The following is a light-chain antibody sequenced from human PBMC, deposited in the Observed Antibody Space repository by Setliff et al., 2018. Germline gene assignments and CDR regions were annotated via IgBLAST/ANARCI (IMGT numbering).Light chain of an antibody. V-gene: IGLV2-8*01. J-gene: IGLJ1*01. CDR2: DVD. CDR3: CSYAGNDRHV. Sequence: QSALAQPPSASGSPGQSVTITCTGSTSDIGLYMCVSWYQQHPDKAPKLIIFDVDKRPSGVSDRFSGSKSGNTASLTISGLHPDDEADYFCCSYAGNDRHVFGTGTKVTVL. CDR1: TSDIGLYMC.